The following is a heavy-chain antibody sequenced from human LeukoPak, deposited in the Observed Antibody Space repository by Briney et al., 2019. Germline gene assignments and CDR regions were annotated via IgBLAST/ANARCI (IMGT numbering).Heavy chain of an antibody. V-gene: IGHV4-4*07. CDR2: MYVSTST. D-gene: IGHD5-18*01. Sequence: SETLSLTCTVSGGSISSHYWSWIRQPAGKGLEWIGRMYVSTSTNYNPSLKSRVTMSLDTSKNQFSLKMSSVTAADTAVYYYARDGPWDSYGYYFDAWGQGTLVTVSS. J-gene: IGHJ4*02. CDR3: ARDGPWDSYGYYFDA. CDR1: GGSISSHY.